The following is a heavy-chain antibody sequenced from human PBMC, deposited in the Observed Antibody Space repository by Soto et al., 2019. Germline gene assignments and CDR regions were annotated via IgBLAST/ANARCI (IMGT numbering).Heavy chain of an antibody. D-gene: IGHD1-7*01. CDR1: GFNFDNYG. CDR3: AKDRVGGTFYTPLGF. Sequence: AGGSLRRPCQASGFNFDNYGMHWVRQAPGKGLEWVAVITYDGSNKYYADSVEGRFTISRDNSKNTLSLHLNTLKPEDTAVYHCAKDRVGGTFYTPLGFWGQGTLVTVSS. CDR2: ITYDGSNK. V-gene: IGHV3-30*18. J-gene: IGHJ4*02.